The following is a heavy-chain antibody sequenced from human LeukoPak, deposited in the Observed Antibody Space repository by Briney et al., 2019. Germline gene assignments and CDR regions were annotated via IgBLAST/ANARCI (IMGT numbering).Heavy chain of an antibody. CDR2: FDPEDGET. V-gene: IGHV1-24*01. Sequence: ASVKVSCKVSGYTLTELSMHWVRQAPGKGLEWMGGFDPEDGETIYAQKFQGRVTMTEDTSTDTAYMELSSLRSEDTAVYYCAREGISYCSGGSCYNWFDPWGQGTLVTVSS. J-gene: IGHJ5*02. CDR1: GYTLTELS. D-gene: IGHD2-15*01. CDR3: AREGISYCSGGSCYNWFDP.